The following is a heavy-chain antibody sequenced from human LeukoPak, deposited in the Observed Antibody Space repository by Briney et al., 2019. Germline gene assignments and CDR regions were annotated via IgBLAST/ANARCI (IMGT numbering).Heavy chain of an antibody. D-gene: IGHD2-2*01. Sequence: PSETLSLTCTVSGGSISSSSYYWGWIRQPPGKGLEWIGNIYYSGRTYYNPSLKSRVTISVDTSKNRFSLNLSSVTAADTAVYYCARTYCSSTSCQTADWGQGTLVTVSS. CDR1: GGSISSSSYY. CDR3: ARTYCSSTSCQTAD. V-gene: IGHV4-39*01. J-gene: IGHJ4*02. CDR2: IYYSGRT.